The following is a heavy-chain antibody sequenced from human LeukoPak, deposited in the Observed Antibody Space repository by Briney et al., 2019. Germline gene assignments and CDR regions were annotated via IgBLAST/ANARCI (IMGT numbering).Heavy chain of an antibody. V-gene: IGHV3-11*01. CDR3: ARASGIVVVVGSAFDI. D-gene: IGHD2-15*01. Sequence: PGGSLRLSCAAAGFTFTDYYMSWIRQAPGKGLEWVSYINSSGSTIYYADSVKGRFNISRDNVKISLDLQMNSLRAEDTAVYHCARASGIVVVVGSAFDIWGQGTMVTVSS. CDR2: INSSGSTI. J-gene: IGHJ3*02. CDR1: GFTFTDYY.